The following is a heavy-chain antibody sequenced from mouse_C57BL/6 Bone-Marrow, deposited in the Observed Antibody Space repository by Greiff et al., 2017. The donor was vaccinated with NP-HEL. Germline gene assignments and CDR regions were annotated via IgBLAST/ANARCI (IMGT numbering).Heavy chain of an antibody. J-gene: IGHJ3*01. Sequence: VKLQQPGAELVKPGASVKLSCKASGYTFTTYWMQWVKQRPGQGLEWIGEIDPSASYTNYNQKFKGKATLTVDTSSSTANMQLSSLTSEDAAVYYCARKAYYGRSYEFAYWGQGTLVTVSA. D-gene: IGHD1-1*01. CDR1: GYTFTTYW. CDR3: ARKAYYGRSYEFAY. CDR2: IDPSASYT. V-gene: IGHV1-50*01.